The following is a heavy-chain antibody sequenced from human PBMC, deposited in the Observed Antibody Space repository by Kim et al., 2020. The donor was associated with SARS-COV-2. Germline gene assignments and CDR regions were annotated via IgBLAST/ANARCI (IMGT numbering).Heavy chain of an antibody. CDR3: ARGKWELLCEDAMDV. V-gene: IGHV3-30*01. Sequence: DSVKGRFTISRDNSKNTLSLEMNNLGGEDTAVYYCARGKWELLCEDAMDVWGQGTTVTVSS. D-gene: IGHD1-26*01. J-gene: IGHJ6*02.